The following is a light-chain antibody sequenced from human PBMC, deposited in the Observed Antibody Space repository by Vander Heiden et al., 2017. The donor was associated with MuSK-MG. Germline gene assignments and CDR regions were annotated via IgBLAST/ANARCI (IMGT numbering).Light chain of an antibody. CDR1: QSVSSSY. Sequence: EIVLTQSPGTLSLSPGDRATLSCRASQSVSSSYLAWYQQKPGQAPRLLIYGASSRATGIPDRFSGSGSGTDFTLTISRLESEDFAVYYCQQYGTSPPEYTFGQGTKLEIK. V-gene: IGKV3-20*01. CDR3: QQYGTSPPEYT. J-gene: IGKJ2*01. CDR2: GAS.